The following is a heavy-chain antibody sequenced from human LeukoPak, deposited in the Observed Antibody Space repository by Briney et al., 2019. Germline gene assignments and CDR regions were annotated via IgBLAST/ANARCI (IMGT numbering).Heavy chain of an antibody. CDR3: AKRSSDYGDYVSYYY. J-gene: IGHJ4*02. V-gene: IGHV3-30*18. CDR1: GFSFISYG. Sequence: GGSLRLSCAASGFSFISYGMHWVRQAPGKGLEWVGVISDDGRSKDYADSVKGRFTISRDNSKDTLYLQMNSLRDEDTAVYYCAKRSSDYGDYVSYYYWGQGTLVTVSS. CDR2: ISDDGRSK. D-gene: IGHD4-17*01.